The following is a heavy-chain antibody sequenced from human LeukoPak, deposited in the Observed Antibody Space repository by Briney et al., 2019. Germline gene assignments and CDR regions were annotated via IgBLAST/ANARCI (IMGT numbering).Heavy chain of an antibody. D-gene: IGHD3-3*01. J-gene: IGHJ6*02. CDR2: INPNTGGT. CDR3: ARGGDSMYYDFWTGNYYGMDV. Sequence: ASVKVSCKASGYTFTGYNMHWVRQPPGQGLGWMGWINPNTGGTNYAQKFQGRVTMTRDTSSSTAYMELRRLRSDDTAVYYCARGGDSMYYDFWTGNYYGMDVWGQGTTVTVSS. V-gene: IGHV1-2*02. CDR1: GYTFTGYN.